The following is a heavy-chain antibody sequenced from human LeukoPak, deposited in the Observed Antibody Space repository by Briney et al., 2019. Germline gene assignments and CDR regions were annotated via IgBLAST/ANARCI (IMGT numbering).Heavy chain of an antibody. V-gene: IGHV4-34*01. CDR2: INHSGST. CDR3: ARHRAGRTKSSFDY. CDR1: GGSFSGYY. J-gene: IGHJ4*02. D-gene: IGHD3-10*01. Sequence: PSETLSLTCAVYGGSFSGYYWSWIRQPPGKGLEWTGEINHSGSTNYNPSLKSRVTISVDTSKNQFSLKLSSVTAADTAVYYCARHRAGRTKSSFDYWGQGTLVTVSS.